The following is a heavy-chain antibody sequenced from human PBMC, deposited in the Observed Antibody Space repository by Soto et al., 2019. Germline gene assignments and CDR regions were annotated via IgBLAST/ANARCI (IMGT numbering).Heavy chain of an antibody. D-gene: IGHD1-26*01. CDR3: WGVGGSQYSGLDY. Sequence: SETLSLTCTVSGGSISSYYWTWIRQPPGKGKEWIGYIYYSGSTNYNPFLKSRVTISVDTSKNQFSLKLSSVTAADTDVYYCWGVGGSQYSGLDYWGQETRVTVSS. CDR2: IYYSGST. CDR1: GGSISSYY. J-gene: IGHJ4*02. V-gene: IGHV4-59*01.